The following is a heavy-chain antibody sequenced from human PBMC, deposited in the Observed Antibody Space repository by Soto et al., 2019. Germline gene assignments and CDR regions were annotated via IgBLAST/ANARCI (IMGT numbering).Heavy chain of an antibody. J-gene: IGHJ4*02. CDR3: ARVVDIVLMVYAAPAHFDY. Sequence: ASVKVSCKASGYSFTSYGISWLRQAPGQGLEWMGWISAYNGNKNYAQKLHGRVTMTTGTSTSPAYMQLSNLKSDDPAVYYCARVVDIVLMVYAAPAHFDYWGQGTLVTFSS. CDR1: GYSFTSYG. D-gene: IGHD2-8*01. V-gene: IGHV1-18*01. CDR2: ISAYNGNK.